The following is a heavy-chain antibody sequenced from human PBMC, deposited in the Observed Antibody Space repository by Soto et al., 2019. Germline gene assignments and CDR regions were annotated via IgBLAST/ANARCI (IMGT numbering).Heavy chain of an antibody. CDR2: SYSGGNT. CDR3: AKGYGAGSYFCDS. Sequence: DVQLVESGGCLVQPGESLRLSCAVSGFTVSSNYMTWVRQAPGKGLEWVSVSYSGGNTYYADSVKGRFTLSRDNFRNTLYLQMNRLRAEDTAVYYCAKGYGAGSYFCDSWGQGTLVTVSS. CDR1: GFTVSSNY. V-gene: IGHV3-53*01. D-gene: IGHD3-10*01. J-gene: IGHJ5*01.